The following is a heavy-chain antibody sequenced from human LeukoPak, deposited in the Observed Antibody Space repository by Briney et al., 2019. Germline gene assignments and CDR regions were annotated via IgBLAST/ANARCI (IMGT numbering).Heavy chain of an antibody. CDR2: ISVSGNT. V-gene: IGHV3-23*01. CDR3: TTQGHWYDSSGYNFVDY. J-gene: IGHJ4*02. D-gene: IGHD3-22*01. Sequence: GGSLRLSCAASGFTFSSYGMHWVRQGPGKGLEWVSAISVSGNTYHADSVKGRFTISRDSYKNTLYLQMNSLKTEDTAVYYCTTQGHWYDSSGYNFVDYWGQGTLVTVSS. CDR1: GFTFSSYG.